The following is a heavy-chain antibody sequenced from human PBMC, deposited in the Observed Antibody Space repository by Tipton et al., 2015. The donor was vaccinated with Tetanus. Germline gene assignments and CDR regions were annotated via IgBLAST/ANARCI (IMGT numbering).Heavy chain of an antibody. CDR2: IYYRGST. D-gene: IGHD2-2*01. CDR3: ARTSIPAADYCFDY. Sequence: TLSLTCTVSGVSIGSSSYYWGWIRQPPGKGLEWIGSIYYRGSTYYNPSLKSRVTISVDTSKNQFSLKLSSVTAADTAVYYCARTSIPAADYCFDYWGQGTLVTVSS. CDR1: GVSIGSSSYY. J-gene: IGHJ4*02. V-gene: IGHV4-39*01.